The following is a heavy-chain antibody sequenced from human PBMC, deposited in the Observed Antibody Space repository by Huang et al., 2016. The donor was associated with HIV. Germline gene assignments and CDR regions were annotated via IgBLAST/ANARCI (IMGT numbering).Heavy chain of an antibody. J-gene: IGHJ6*02. CDR1: GGSFTGNY. Sequence: QMQLQQRGAGLLKPSETLSLTCGVSGGSFTGNYLTWIRQAPGKGLEWIGEVNVSGAPNYNPSLNGRVTISLEKSNRELSLNRRSVTAADTAVYYCARQWTILEWLLGLDVWGQGTTVIVSS. CDR3: ARQWTILEWLLGLDV. V-gene: IGHV4-34*02. CDR2: VNVSGAP. D-gene: IGHD3-3*01.